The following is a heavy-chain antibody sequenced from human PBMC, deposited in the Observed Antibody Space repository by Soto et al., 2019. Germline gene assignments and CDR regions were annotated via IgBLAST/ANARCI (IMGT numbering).Heavy chain of an antibody. CDR3: ARGTYYYGSGSYSP. CDR2: ISSSSSYI. Sequence: EVQLVESGGGLVKPGGSLRLSCAASGFTFSSYSINWVRQAPGKGLEWVSSISSSSSYIYYADSAKGRFTIYRDNAENSLYLQMNRLRAEDTAVYYCARGTYYYGSGSYSPWGQATVVTVSS. J-gene: IGHJ5*02. CDR1: GFTFSSYS. D-gene: IGHD3-10*01. V-gene: IGHV3-21*01.